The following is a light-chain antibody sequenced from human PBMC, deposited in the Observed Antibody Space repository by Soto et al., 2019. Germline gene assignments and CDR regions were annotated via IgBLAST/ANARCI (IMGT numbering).Light chain of an antibody. CDR3: AAWDDSLSGVV. Sequence: QTVVTQPPSASGTPGQRVTISCSGSSSNIGSNYVYWYQQLPGTAPKLLIYRNNQRPSAVPDRFSGSKSGTSASPAISGLRSEDEADYYCAAWDDSLSGVVFGGGTKLTVL. J-gene: IGLJ2*01. CDR1: SSNIGSNY. CDR2: RNN. V-gene: IGLV1-47*01.